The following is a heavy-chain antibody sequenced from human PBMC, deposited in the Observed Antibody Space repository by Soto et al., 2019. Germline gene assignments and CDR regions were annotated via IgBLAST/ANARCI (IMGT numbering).Heavy chain of an antibody. CDR1: GFTFSSYA. CDR3: LTATGIAAAGADFDY. V-gene: IGHV3-30-3*01. Sequence: QVQLVESGGGVVQPGRSLRLSCAASGFTFSSYAMHWVRQAPGKGLEWVAVISYDGSNKYYADSVKGRFTISGDNSKNTLYLQMNSLRAEDTAVYYCLTATGIAAAGADFDYWGQGTLVTVSS. J-gene: IGHJ4*02. D-gene: IGHD6-13*01. CDR2: ISYDGSNK.